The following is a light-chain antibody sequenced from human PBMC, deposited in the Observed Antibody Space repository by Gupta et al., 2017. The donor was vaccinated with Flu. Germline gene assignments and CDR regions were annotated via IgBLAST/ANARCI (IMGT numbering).Light chain of an antibody. CDR2: VNS. CDR3: QSYDTSLSGYWV. J-gene: IGLJ3*02. Sequence: QSVLTQPPSVSGAPGQRVTISCTGSRSNIGAGYDVHWYQQLPGTAPKLLIYVNSNRPSGVPDRFSGSKSGTSASLAITGLQAEDEAEYYCQSYDTSLSGYWVFGGGTKLTVL. V-gene: IGLV1-40*01. CDR1: RSNIGAGYD.